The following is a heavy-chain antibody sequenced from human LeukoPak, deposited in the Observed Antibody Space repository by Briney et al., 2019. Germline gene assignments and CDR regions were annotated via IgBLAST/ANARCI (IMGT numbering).Heavy chain of an antibody. D-gene: IGHD3-9*01. CDR2: ISSSSSYI. Sequence: GGSLRLSCAASGFTFSSYSMNWVRQAPGKGLEWVSSISSSSSYIYYADSVKGRFTISRDNAKNSLYLQMNSLRAEDTAVYYCARDGYFEWSSGILTGYSYYFDYWGQGTLVTVSP. J-gene: IGHJ4*02. V-gene: IGHV3-21*01. CDR3: ARDGYFEWSSGILTGYSYYFDY. CDR1: GFTFSSYS.